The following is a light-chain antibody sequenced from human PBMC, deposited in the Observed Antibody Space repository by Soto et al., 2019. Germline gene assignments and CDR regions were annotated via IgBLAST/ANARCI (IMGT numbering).Light chain of an antibody. CDR1: QTISTW. J-gene: IGKJ1*01. CDR3: QQYTNTNNTWM. CDR2: DAS. V-gene: IGKV1-5*01. Sequence: DIQVTQSPPTLSASVGAIVTITCLASQTISTWMAWYQQKPGKAPKLLVYDASTLQSGVASRFSGSGSGTEFTLIISGLQPDDSATYYCQQYTNTNNTWMFGQGTKV.